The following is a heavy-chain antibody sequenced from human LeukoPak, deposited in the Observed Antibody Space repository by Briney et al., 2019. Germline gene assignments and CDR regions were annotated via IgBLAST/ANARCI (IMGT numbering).Heavy chain of an antibody. J-gene: IGHJ5*02. CDR3: ARGRHSSGWYSWFDP. D-gene: IGHD6-19*01. Sequence: ASVKVSCKASGYTFTGYYMHWVRQAPGQGLEWMGWINPNSGGTKYAQKFQGRVTMTRDTSISTTYMELSRLRSDDTAVYFCARGRHSSGWYSWFDPWGQGTLVTVSS. CDR1: GYTFTGYY. V-gene: IGHV1-2*02. CDR2: INPNSGGT.